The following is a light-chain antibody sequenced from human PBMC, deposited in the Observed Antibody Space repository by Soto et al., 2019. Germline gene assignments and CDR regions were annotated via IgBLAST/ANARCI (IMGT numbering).Light chain of an antibody. CDR1: QSVSSY. CDR3: EQRSNWPD. CDR2: DAS. V-gene: IGKV3-11*01. Sequence: MVLTQSPATLSLSPWERGARSGRASQSVSSYLAWYQQKPGQAPRLLIYDASNRATGIPARLSGSGSGTHFTPTITRLESDDFAVYYCEQRSNWPDFGPGTKVDIK. J-gene: IGKJ3*01.